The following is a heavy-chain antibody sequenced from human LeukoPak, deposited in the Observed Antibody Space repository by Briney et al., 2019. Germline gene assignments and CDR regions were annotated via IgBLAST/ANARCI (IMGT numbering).Heavy chain of an antibody. Sequence: QAGGSLRLSCAASGFTVSTNYMSWVRQAPGQGLDWVSVISTGGTTTYADSVKGRFTISRDNSKNMVYLHMNTLRVEDTAIYHCARAGDGYKDALDIWGQGTMVTVSS. V-gene: IGHV3-53*01. CDR3: ARAGDGYKDALDI. CDR2: ISTGGTT. D-gene: IGHD5-24*01. CDR1: GFTVSTNY. J-gene: IGHJ3*02.